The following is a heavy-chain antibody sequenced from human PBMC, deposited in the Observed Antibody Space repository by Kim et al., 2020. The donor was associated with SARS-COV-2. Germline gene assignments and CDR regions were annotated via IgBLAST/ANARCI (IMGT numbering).Heavy chain of an antibody. V-gene: IGHV1-46*01. CDR1: GYYFTGYF. CDR3: ARERGRGDYEPLDY. D-gene: IGHD4-17*01. CDR2: IKPRGGST. Sequence: ASVKVSCKASGYYFTGYFIHWVRQAPGQGLEWMGIIKPRGGSTTYAQKFQGRVTMTSDTSASTVYMELSSLTSEDTAVYYCARERGRGDYEPLDYWGQGTLVTVSS. J-gene: IGHJ4*02.